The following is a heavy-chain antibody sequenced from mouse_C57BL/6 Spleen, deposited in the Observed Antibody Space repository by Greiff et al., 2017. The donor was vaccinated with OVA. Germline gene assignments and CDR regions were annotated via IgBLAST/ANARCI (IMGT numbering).Heavy chain of an antibody. CDR1: GFTFSDYY. CDR3: ARDQGGTGAWFDY. V-gene: IGHV5-16*01. D-gene: IGHD4-1*01. J-gene: IGHJ2*01. CDR2: INYDGSST. Sequence: EVKLVESEGGLVQPGSSMKLSCTASGFTFSDYYMAWVRQVPEKGLEWVANINYDGSSTYYLDSLKSRFIISRDNAKNILYLQMSSLKSEDTATYYCARDQGGTGAWFDYWGQGTTLTVSS.